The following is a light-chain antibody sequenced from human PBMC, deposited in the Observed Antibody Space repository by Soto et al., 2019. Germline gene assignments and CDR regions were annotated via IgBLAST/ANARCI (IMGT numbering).Light chain of an antibody. CDR2: KAS. CDR1: QTISSW. V-gene: IGKV1-5*03. Sequence: DIQMTQSPSTLSASVGDRVTITCRASQTISSWLAWYQQKPGKAPRLLIYKASNLENGVPSRFSASRFGTEFTLTIISLQPDDFATSYCLQHITYSTWTFGPGTKVEI. CDR3: LQHITYSTWT. J-gene: IGKJ1*01.